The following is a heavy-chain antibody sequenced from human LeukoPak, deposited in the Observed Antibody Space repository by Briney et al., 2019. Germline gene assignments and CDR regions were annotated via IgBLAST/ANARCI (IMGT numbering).Heavy chain of an antibody. Sequence: SETLSLTCTVSGGSISTSSYYWSWIRQPPGKGLEWVGYIQYSGSTNYNPSLKSRVTISVDTSKNQFSLKLSSVTAADTAVYYCARVSWFPGTSYYYMDVWGKGTTVTVSS. CDR2: IQYSGST. V-gene: IGHV4-61*01. J-gene: IGHJ6*03. CDR3: ARVSWFPGTSYYYMDV. CDR1: GGSISTSSYY. D-gene: IGHD1-1*01.